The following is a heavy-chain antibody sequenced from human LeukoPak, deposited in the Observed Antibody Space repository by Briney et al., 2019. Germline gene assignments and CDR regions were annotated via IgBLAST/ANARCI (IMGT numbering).Heavy chain of an antibody. CDR1: GFTFSSYW. Sequence: GGSLRLSCAASGFTFSSYWVHWVRQAPGKGLVWVSRINSDGSSTSYADSVKGRFTISRDNAKNTLYLQMNSLRAEDTAVYYCARDTYYYDSSGYYQHIDYWGQGTLVTVSS. J-gene: IGHJ4*02. CDR3: ARDTYYYDSSGYYQHIDY. D-gene: IGHD3-22*01. V-gene: IGHV3-74*01. CDR2: INSDGSST.